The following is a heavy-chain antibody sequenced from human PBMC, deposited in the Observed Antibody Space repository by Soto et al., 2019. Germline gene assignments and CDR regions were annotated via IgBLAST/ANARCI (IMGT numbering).Heavy chain of an antibody. CDR3: ARDATVTKEGRDV. V-gene: IGHV4-30-2*01. D-gene: IGHD4-17*01. CDR1: GGSISSGDCS. Sequence: QLQLQESGSGLVKPSQTLSLTCAVSGGSISSGDCSWSWIRQPPGKGLEWIGFIHHSGNTYYNPSLKSRVTRSVDRSKNQFSLNLYSVTAADTAVYYCARDATVTKEGRDVWGQGTTVTVSS. J-gene: IGHJ6*02. CDR2: IHHSGNT.